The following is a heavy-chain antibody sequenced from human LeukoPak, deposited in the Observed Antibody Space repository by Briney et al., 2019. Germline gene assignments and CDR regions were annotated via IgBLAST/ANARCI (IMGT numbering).Heavy chain of an antibody. CDR2: INPNSGGT. D-gene: IGHD1-7*01. CDR3: ARGDWNFVSAFDI. J-gene: IGHJ3*02. V-gene: IGHV1-2*02. CDR1: GYTFTCYY. Sequence: ASVKVSCKASGYTFTCYYMHWVRQAPGQGLEWMGWINPNSGGTNYAQKFQGRVTMTRDTSISTAYMELSRLKSDDTAVYYCARGDWNFVSAFDIWGQGTMVTVSS.